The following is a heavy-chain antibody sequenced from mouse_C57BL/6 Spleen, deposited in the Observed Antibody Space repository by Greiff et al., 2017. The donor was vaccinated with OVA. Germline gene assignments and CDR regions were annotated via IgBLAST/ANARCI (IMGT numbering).Heavy chain of an antibody. D-gene: IGHD1-1*01. CDR2: ISDGGSYT. J-gene: IGHJ2*01. CDR1: GFTFSSYA. V-gene: IGHV5-4*01. CDR3: ARGYAYFDY. Sequence: EVQLVESGGGLVKPGGSLKLPCAAPGFTFSSYAMSWVRQTPEKRLEWVATISDGGSYTYYPDNVKGRFTISRDNAKNNLYLQMSHLKSEDTAMYYCARGYAYFDYWGQGTTLTVSS.